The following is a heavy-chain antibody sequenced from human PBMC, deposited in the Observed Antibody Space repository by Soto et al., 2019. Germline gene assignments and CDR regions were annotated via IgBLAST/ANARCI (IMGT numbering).Heavy chain of an antibody. V-gene: IGHV3-23*01. CDR2: ISGSSSNI. CDR3: AKDRGNSGWGSIFDN. CDR1: GFSFTSYA. J-gene: IGHJ4*02. D-gene: IGHD6-19*01. Sequence: PAGSLRISCVSSGFSFTSYAMSWLRQDPGKGLEWVSVISGSSSNIDYADSVKGRFTISRDNSKNTLYLQMNSLRAEDTAIYHCAKDRGNSGWGSIFDNWGQGTPVTVSS.